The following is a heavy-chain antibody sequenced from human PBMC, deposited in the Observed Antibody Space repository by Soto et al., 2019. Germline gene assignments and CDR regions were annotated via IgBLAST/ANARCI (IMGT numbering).Heavy chain of an antibody. V-gene: IGHV1-69*12. CDR2: ITPLYGTK. D-gene: IGHD3-16*01. CDR3: ARGGTLKPFDP. J-gene: IGHJ5*02. CDR1: GGTFSSYS. Sequence: QVQLVQSGPEVKEPGSSVKVSCKTSGGTFSSYSLNWVRQAPGQGLEWMGVITPLYGTKNYAQRFRGRVTFAAAESTSTVFMELTRATSDDTAVYFCARGGTLKPFDPWAQGTLVTVSS.